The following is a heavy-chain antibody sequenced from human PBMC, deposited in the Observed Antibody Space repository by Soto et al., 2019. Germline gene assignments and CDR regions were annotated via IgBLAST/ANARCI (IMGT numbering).Heavy chain of an antibody. V-gene: IGHV5-10-1*01. CDR2: IDPIDSYT. D-gene: IGHD5-12*01. J-gene: IGHJ6*02. Sequence: GESLKISCKGSGSSFTSYWISRVRQMPGNALECMERIDPIDSYTNYSPSFQAHVTISADKSISTGYLQWSSLKASDPAMYYCARHFRRYNSEGMDVWGQGTTVTVSS. CDR3: ARHFRRYNSEGMDV. CDR1: GSSFTSYW.